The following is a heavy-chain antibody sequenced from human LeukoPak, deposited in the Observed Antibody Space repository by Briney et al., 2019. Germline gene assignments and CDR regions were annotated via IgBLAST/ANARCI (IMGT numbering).Heavy chain of an antibody. V-gene: IGHV1-2*02. D-gene: IGHD5-12*01. J-gene: IGHJ4*02. Sequence: GASVKVSCKASGYTFTDYYMHWVRQAPGQGFEWMGWINPNSGDTNYAQKFQGRVTMTRDTSISTAHMELSRLRSDDTAVYYCARGARGYSGYGPLYYFDYWGQGTLVTVSS. CDR2: INPNSGDT. CDR1: GYTFTDYY. CDR3: ARGARGYSGYGPLYYFDY.